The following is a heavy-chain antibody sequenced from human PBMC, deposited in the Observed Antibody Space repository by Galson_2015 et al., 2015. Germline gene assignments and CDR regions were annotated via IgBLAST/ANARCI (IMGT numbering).Heavy chain of an antibody. CDR2: IYPGDSDT. CDR3: ARHPVPYYGMDV. Sequence: QSGGEVKKPGESLKISCKGSGYSFTSYWNGWVRQMPAKGLEWMGIIYPGDSDTRYSPSFQGQVTISADKSISTAYLQWRSLKASDSAMYYYARHPVPYYGMDVWGQGTTVTVSS. J-gene: IGHJ6*02. CDR1: GYSFTSYW. V-gene: IGHV5-51*01.